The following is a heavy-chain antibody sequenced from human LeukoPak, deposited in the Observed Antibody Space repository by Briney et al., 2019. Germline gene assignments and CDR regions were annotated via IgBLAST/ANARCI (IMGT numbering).Heavy chain of an antibody. Sequence: PSETLSLTCSVSGGSISGQYWTWIRQPPGKGLEWIGSIYYSGSTYYNPSLKSRVTISVDTSKNQFSLKLSSVTAADTAVYYCARHPEHDYYYYYMDVWGKGTTVTISS. CDR2: IYYSGST. V-gene: IGHV4-59*05. D-gene: IGHD2-21*01. CDR1: GGSISGQY. CDR3: ARHPEHDYYYYYMDV. J-gene: IGHJ6*03.